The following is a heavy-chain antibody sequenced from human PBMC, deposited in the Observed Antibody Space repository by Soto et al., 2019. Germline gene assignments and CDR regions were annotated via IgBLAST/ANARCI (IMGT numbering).Heavy chain of an antibody. Sequence: GGSLRLSCTASGFTFGDYAMSWFRQAPGKGLEWVGFIRSKAYGGTTHYAASVKGRFTISRDDSKSIAHLQMNSLKTEDTAVYYCSTNYYDSSGYDNWFDPWGQGTLVTVSS. CDR1: GFTFGDYA. J-gene: IGHJ5*02. CDR3: STNYYDSSGYDNWFDP. V-gene: IGHV3-49*03. D-gene: IGHD3-22*01. CDR2: IRSKAYGGTT.